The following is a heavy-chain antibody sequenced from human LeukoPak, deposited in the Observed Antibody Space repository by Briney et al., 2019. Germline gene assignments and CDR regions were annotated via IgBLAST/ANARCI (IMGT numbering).Heavy chain of an antibody. CDR1: GGSISSGGYS. CDR2: IYNSGST. CDR3: ARGDHGDDAFDI. J-gene: IGHJ3*02. V-gene: IGHV4-61*08. D-gene: IGHD3-3*01. Sequence: SETLSLTCAVSGGSISSGGYSWNWIRQPTGKGLEWIGYIYNSGSTSYNPSLKSRVTISVDTSKNQFSLKLSSVTAADTAVYYCARGDHGDDAFDIWGQGTMVTVSS.